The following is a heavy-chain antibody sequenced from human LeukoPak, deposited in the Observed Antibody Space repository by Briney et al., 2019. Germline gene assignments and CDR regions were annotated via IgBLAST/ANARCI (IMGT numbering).Heavy chain of an antibody. J-gene: IGHJ4*02. V-gene: IGHV4-30-2*01. D-gene: IGHD6-19*01. Sequence: TSQTLSLTCAVSGGSISSGGYSWSWIRQPPGKGLEWIGYIYHSGSTYYNPSLKSRATISVDRSKNQFSLKLSSVTAADTAVYYCARAGSGWYGNFDYWGQGTLVTVSS. CDR2: IYHSGST. CDR1: GGSISSGGYS. CDR3: ARAGSGWYGNFDY.